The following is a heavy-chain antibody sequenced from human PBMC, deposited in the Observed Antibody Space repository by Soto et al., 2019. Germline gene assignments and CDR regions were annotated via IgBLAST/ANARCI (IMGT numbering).Heavy chain of an antibody. CDR2: TSSDGATT. CDR3: AREVVLTEWFFDN. J-gene: IGHJ4*02. Sequence: PGGSLRLSYATSGFTFSGYSMHWLRQAPGKGLEWVAVTSSDGATTYYADSVRGRFTVSRDNSKKTMFLQMNSLIPEDTVVYYCAREVVLTEWFFDNWGQGILVIVSS. D-gene: IGHD3-3*01. CDR1: GFTFSGYS. V-gene: IGHV3-30*04.